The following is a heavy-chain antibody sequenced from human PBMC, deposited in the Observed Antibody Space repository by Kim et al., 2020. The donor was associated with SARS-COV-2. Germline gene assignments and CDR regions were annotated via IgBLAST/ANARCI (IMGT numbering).Heavy chain of an antibody. V-gene: IGHV1-46*01. Sequence: ASVKVSCKASGYTFTTYYMHWVRQAPGQGLEWMGMINFSTGGTNYAQKFQGRVTMTRDTSTRTDYMELSSLRSEDTAVYYCEREPPGAADGFDYWGQGTLVTVSS. D-gene: IGHD6-13*01. CDR2: INFSTGGT. CDR3: EREPPGAADGFDY. CDR1: GYTFTTYY. J-gene: IGHJ4*02.